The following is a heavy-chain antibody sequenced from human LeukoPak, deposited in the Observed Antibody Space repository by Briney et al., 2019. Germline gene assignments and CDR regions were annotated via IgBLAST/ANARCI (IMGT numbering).Heavy chain of an antibody. Sequence: SVKVSCKTSADIFSSYAINWVRQAPGQGLEWMGRIIPLTGVVNYGQKLQTRVTISADKSTGTAYMEVSSLRFEDTAVYFCARERRRSAGSCYAADLDSWGQGTLVTVSS. J-gene: IGHJ4*02. CDR2: IIPLTGVV. V-gene: IGHV1-69*04. CDR1: ADIFSSYA. CDR3: ARERRRSAGSCYAADLDS. D-gene: IGHD2-15*01.